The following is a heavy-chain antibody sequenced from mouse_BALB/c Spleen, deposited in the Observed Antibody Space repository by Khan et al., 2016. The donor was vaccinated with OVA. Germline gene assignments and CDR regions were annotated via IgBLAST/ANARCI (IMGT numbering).Heavy chain of an antibody. V-gene: IGHV5-6*01. J-gene: IGHJ1*01. Sequence: EVKLVESGGDLVKPGGSLKLSCAASGFTFSSYGMSWVRQTPDKRLEWVATISSGGSYTYYPDSVKGRFTISRDTATNTLYLQMSSLKSEDTAMDYCARHGYDYDYWYFDVWGAGTTVTVSS. CDR3: ARHGYDYDYWYFDV. D-gene: IGHD2-4*01. CDR1: GFTFSSYG. CDR2: ISSGGSYT.